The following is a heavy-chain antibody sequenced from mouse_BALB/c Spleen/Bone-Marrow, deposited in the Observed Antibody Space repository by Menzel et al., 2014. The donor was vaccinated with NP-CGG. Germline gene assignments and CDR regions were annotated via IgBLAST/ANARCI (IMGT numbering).Heavy chain of an antibody. V-gene: IGHV1S127*01. J-gene: IGHJ4*01. CDR3: TRDAMDY. CDR2: IDPSDSYT. CDR1: GYTFTSYW. Sequence: QVHVKQPGAELVKPGASVKMSCKASGYTFTSYWMHWVRQRPGQGLEWIGVIDPSDSYTSYIQKFRGKATLTVDTSSSTAYMQLSSLTSEDSAVYYCTRDAMDYWGQGTSVTVSS.